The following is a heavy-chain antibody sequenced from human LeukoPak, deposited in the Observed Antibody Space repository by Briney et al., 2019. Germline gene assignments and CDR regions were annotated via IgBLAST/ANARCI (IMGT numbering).Heavy chain of an antibody. J-gene: IGHJ3*02. CDR2: ISSSSSYI. Sequence: PGGSLRLSCAASGFTFSSYSMNWVRQAPGKGLEWVSSISSSSSYIYYADSVKGRFTISRDNAKNSLYLQMNSLRAEDTAVYYCAGERYSSGWGAFDIWGQGTMVTVSS. CDR3: AGERYSSGWGAFDI. CDR1: GFTFSSYS. D-gene: IGHD6-19*01. V-gene: IGHV3-21*04.